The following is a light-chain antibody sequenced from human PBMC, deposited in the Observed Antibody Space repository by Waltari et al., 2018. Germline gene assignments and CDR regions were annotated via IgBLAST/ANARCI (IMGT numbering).Light chain of an antibody. CDR3: MILYNNAVV. V-gene: IGLV5-45*01. CDR1: RGINADTSP. J-gene: IGLJ3*02. Sequence: QAVVTQPASLSASPGASASLTCPFPRGINADTSPIYWHRQRPGSPPQFLLKFRSYSDIKRGSGVPSRFSGSKDTSANAGVLFISGLQSEDEADYYCMILYNNAVVFGGGTKLTVL. CDR2: FRSYSDI.